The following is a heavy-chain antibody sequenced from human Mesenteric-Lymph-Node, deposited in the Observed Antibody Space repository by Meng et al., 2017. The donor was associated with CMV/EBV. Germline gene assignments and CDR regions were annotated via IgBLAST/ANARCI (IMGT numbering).Heavy chain of an antibody. D-gene: IGHD2-2*01. V-gene: IGHV1-18*04. J-gene: IGHJ4*02. CDR3: ARGGYCSSTSCLRVGSIDY. CDR1: TFNSYG. CDR2: ISGYNDYT. Sequence: TFNSYGIAWGRQAPGQGLEWMGWISGYNDYTNYAQKFQGRVTMTTDTSATTAYMDLRSLRSDDTAVYYCARGGYCSSTSCLRVGSIDYWGQGTLVTVSS.